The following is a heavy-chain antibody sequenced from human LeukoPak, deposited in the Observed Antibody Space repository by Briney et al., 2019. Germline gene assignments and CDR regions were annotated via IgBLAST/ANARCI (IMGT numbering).Heavy chain of an antibody. Sequence: SGPTLVNPTQTLTLTCTFSGFSLTTSGMCVSWIRQPPGEALEWLARIDWDDDKFYSTSLKTRLTISKDTSKNQVVLTMTNMDPVDTATYYCARIPRQWLAFDYWGQGTLVTVSS. V-gene: IGHV2-70*17. J-gene: IGHJ4*02. D-gene: IGHD6-19*01. CDR1: GFSLTTSGMC. CDR3: ARIPRQWLAFDY. CDR2: IDWDDDK.